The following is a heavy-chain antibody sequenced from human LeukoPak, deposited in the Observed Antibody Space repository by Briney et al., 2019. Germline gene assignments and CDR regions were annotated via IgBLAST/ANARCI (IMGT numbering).Heavy chain of an antibody. CDR3: AKSDPYDSSGYYRSYYFDY. J-gene: IGHJ4*02. CDR2: ISGSGGST. V-gene: IGHV3-23*01. D-gene: IGHD3-22*01. Sequence: PGGSLRLSCAASGFTFSSYAMSWVRQAPGKGLEWVSAISGSGGSTYYADSVKGRFTISGDNSKNTLYLQMNSLRAEDTAVYYCAKSDPYDSSGYYRSYYFDYWGQGTLVTVSS. CDR1: GFTFSSYA.